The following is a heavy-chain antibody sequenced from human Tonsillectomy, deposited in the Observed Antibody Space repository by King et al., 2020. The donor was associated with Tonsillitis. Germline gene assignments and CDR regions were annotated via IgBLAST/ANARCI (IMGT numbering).Heavy chain of an antibody. CDR2: LYYSGST. Sequence: QLQDSGPGLVKPSETLSLTCTVSGGSISYYYWSWIRQPPGKGLEWIGYLYYSGSTNYSPSLKSRVTISVDTSKNQFSLRRSSVTAADTAVYYCARHLPDQCNYYDSSGYVDYWGQGTLVTVSS. D-gene: IGHD3-22*01. CDR3: ARHLPDQCNYYDSSGYVDY. CDR1: GGSISYYY. J-gene: IGHJ4*02. V-gene: IGHV4-59*08.